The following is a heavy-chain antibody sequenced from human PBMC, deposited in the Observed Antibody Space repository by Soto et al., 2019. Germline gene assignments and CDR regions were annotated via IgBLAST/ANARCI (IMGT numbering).Heavy chain of an antibody. CDR1: GFTFSTYG. Sequence: GGSLRLSGAASGFTFSTYGMSWVRQAPGRGLEWVSAIGSSGCDTYYADSVKGRFTISRDNSKNTLYLQMNSLRAEDTAVYYCAKGFIVGATTPEFDYWGQGTLVTVSS. J-gene: IGHJ4*02. CDR2: IGSSGCDT. V-gene: IGHV3-23*01. D-gene: IGHD1-26*01. CDR3: AKGFIVGATTPEFDY.